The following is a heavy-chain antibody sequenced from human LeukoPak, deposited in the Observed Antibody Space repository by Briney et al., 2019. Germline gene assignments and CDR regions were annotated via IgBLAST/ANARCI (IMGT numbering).Heavy chain of an antibody. CDR1: GFTINKAW. Sequence: PGGSLRLSCAASGFTINKAWMHWVRQAPGKGLVWVSRINTDGSSTDYADSVKGRFTISRDNAKNTLYLQMNSLRAEDTAVYYCARDLDGYRSGNGAWGQGTLVTVSS. V-gene: IGHV3-74*01. CDR2: INTDGSST. J-gene: IGHJ5*02. D-gene: IGHD5-12*01. CDR3: ARDLDGYRSGNGA.